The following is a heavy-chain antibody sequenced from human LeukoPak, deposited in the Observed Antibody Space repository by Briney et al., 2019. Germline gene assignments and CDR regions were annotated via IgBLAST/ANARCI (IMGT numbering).Heavy chain of an antibody. CDR1: GGSIRGGGYY. CDR3: AGGSGASWFDP. J-gene: IGHJ5*02. CDR2: IYNSGRS. V-gene: IGHV4-61*08. D-gene: IGHD2-8*02. Sequence: SQTLSLTCTVPGGSIRGGGYYWSWIRQHPGMGLEWIAYIYNSGRSNYNPSLKSRVTISLDTSKNQFSLKLSSVTAADTAVYYCAGGSGASWFDPWGQGTLVTVSS.